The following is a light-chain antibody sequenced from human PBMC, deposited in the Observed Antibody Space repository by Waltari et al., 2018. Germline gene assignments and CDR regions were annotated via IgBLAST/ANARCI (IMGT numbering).Light chain of an antibody. CDR2: DVN. Sequence: ALAQPAPVSGSPGQSITISCTGTSSDVGGYNYVSRYQQHPVKAPRLMIYDVNNRPARVSTRFSGSKSGNTASLTISGLQAEDEADYYCSSFTRTNSWVFGGGTKLTVL. CDR3: SSFTRTNSWV. J-gene: IGLJ3*02. V-gene: IGLV2-14*03. CDR1: SSDVGGYNY.